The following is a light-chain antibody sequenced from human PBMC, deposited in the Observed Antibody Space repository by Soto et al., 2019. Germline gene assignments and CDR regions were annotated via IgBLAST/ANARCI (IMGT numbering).Light chain of an antibody. CDR3: QQYNNWPPYN. CDR2: GAS. CDR1: QSVRSN. Sequence: EIVMTQSPATLSVSPGERTTLSCRASQSVRSNLAWYQQKPGQAPRLLIYGASTRATGIPARFSGSGSGTEFTLTISSLQSEDFAVYYCQQYNNWPPYNFGQGTKLEIK. V-gene: IGKV3-15*01. J-gene: IGKJ2*01.